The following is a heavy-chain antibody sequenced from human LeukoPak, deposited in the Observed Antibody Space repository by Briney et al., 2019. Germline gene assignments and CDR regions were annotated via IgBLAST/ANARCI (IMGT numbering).Heavy chain of an antibody. CDR2: INPSGGST. J-gene: IGHJ4*02. CDR1: GYTFTSYY. D-gene: IGHD3-10*01. CDR3: ARDTRRYYYGSGSYFFDY. Sequence: ASVKVSCKASGYTFTSYYMHWVRQAPGQGLEWMGIINPSGGSTSYAQKFQGIVTLTGDQSASTAYMELRSLRSDDTAVYYCARDTRRYYYGSGSYFFDYWGQGTLVTVSS. V-gene: IGHV1-46*01.